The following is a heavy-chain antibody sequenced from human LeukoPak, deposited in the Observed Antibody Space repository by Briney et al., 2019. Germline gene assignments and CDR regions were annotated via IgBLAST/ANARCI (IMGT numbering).Heavy chain of an antibody. CDR1: GYSFTTYG. CDR3: ARANNWNYALGY. J-gene: IGHJ4*02. D-gene: IGHD1-7*01. CDR2: ISANNNNT. Sequence: ASVKVSCKASGYSFTTYGISWVRQAPGQGLEWMGWISANNNNTDNVQKLQGRVTMTTDTSTGTAYMELRSLGSDDTAMYYCARANNWNYALGYWGQGTLVTVSS. V-gene: IGHV1-18*01.